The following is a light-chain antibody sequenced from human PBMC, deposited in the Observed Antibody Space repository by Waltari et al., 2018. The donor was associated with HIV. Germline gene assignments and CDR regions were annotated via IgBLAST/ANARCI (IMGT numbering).Light chain of an antibody. CDR2: EVS. Sequence: QSALTQPAPASGSPGQSITISCPGTSSDVGGYNLVSWYQQHPGKAPKLMIYEVSKRPSGVSNRFSGSKSGNTASLTIAGLQAEDEADYYCCAYAGSTTYVIFGGGTKLTVL. CDR1: SSDVGGYNL. J-gene: IGLJ2*01. V-gene: IGLV2-23*02. CDR3: CAYAGSTTYVI.